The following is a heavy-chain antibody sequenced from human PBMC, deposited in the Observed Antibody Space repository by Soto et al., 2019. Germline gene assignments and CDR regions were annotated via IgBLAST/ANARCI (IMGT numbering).Heavy chain of an antibody. CDR3: ARGVQQLAPYFDY. Sequence: GGSLRLSCAASGFTFSSYGMNWVRQAPGKGLEWVSYISSSSSTIYYAGSVKGRFTISRDNAQNSLYLQMNSLRDEDTAVYYCARGVQQLAPYFDYWGQGTLVTVSS. D-gene: IGHD6-13*01. CDR1: GFTFSSYG. CDR2: ISSSSSTI. J-gene: IGHJ4*02. V-gene: IGHV3-48*02.